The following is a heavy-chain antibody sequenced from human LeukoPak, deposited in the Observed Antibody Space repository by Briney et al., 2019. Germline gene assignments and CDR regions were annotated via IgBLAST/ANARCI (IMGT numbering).Heavy chain of an antibody. V-gene: IGHV3-23*01. CDR1: GGSISSGSYY. CDR3: AKGAASRGYTYMAN. J-gene: IGHJ4*02. CDR2: ISGSGGST. Sequence: ETLSLTCTVSGGSISSGSYYWGWIRQPPGKGLEWVSVISGSGGSTYYADSVKGRFTISRDNSNNTLSLQINSLRPEDTAVYYCAKGAASRGYTYMANWGQGTLVTVSS. D-gene: IGHD5-18*01.